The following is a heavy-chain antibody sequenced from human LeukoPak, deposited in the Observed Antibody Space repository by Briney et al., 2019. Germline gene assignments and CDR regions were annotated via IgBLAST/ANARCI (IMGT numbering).Heavy chain of an antibody. CDR2: IKQDGSDR. D-gene: IGHD6-13*01. Sequence: GGSLRLSCAASGFTFRNYWMSWVRQAPGTGLEWVANIKQDGSDRNYVTSVRGRFTISRDNAESSLYLQMNSLRAEDTALYYCVRNLAAAGTCFDSWGQGTLVTVSS. V-gene: IGHV3-7*03. CDR3: VRNLAAAGTCFDS. J-gene: IGHJ4*02. CDR1: GFTFRNYW.